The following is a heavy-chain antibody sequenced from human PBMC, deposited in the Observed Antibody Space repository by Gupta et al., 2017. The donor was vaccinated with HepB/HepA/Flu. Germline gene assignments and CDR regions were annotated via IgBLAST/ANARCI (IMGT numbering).Heavy chain of an antibody. Sequence: QVQLVESGGGVVQPGRSLRLSCAASGFTFSSYAMHWVRQAPGKGLEGVAVISYDGSNKYYADYVKGRFTISRDNSKNTLYLQMNSLRAEDTAVYYCARDSGMFGVPQLSFDYWGQGTLVTVSS. CDR1: GFTFSSYA. CDR2: ISYDGSNK. J-gene: IGHJ4*02. V-gene: IGHV3-30-3*01. D-gene: IGHD3-3*01. CDR3: ARDSGMFGVPQLSFDY.